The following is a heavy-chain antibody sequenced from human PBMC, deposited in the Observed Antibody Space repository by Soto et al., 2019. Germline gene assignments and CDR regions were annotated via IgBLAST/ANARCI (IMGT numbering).Heavy chain of an antibody. CDR2: ISSSGSTI. J-gene: IGHJ3*02. CDR1: GFTFSDYY. Sequence: PGGSLRLSCAASGFTFSDYYMSWIRQAPGKGLEWVSYISSSGSTIYYADSVKGRFTISRDNAKNSLYLQMNSLRAEDTAVYYCARDEVVGAPTIGAFDIWGQGTMVTVSS. V-gene: IGHV3-11*01. D-gene: IGHD1-26*01. CDR3: ARDEVVGAPTIGAFDI.